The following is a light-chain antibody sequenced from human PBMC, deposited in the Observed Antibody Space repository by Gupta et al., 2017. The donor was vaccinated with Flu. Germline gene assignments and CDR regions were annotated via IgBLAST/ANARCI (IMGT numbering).Light chain of an antibody. CDR1: QSLLASNGYNY. CDR3: KQAIQIPKT. J-gene: IGKJ1*01. V-gene: IGKV2-28*01. Sequence: DVVVTQSPLSLPVSPGEPASISCRSSQSLLASNGYNYLDWYVQKPGQSPQLLIYLGSNRASGVPDRFSGSGSGTDFTLKISRVEAEDVGVYYCKQAIQIPKTFGQGTKVEIK. CDR2: LGS.